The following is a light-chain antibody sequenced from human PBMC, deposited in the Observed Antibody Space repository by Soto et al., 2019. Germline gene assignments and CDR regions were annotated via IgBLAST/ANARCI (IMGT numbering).Light chain of an antibody. CDR3: SSYTSSSTLNYV. CDR1: SSDVGGSNS. CDR2: DVS. J-gene: IGLJ1*01. Sequence: QSVLTQPASVSGSPGQSITISCTGTSSDVGGSNSVSWYQHHPGKAPKLMIYDVSDRPSGVSNRFSGSKSGNTASLTISGLQAEDEAEYYCSSYTSSSTLNYVFGTGTKLT. V-gene: IGLV2-14*03.